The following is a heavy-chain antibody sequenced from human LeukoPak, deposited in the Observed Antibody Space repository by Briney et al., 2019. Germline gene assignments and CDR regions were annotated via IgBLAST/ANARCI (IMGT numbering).Heavy chain of an antibody. CDR2: IYPGDSDT. CDR1: GYSFTSYW. J-gene: IGHJ3*02. V-gene: IGHV5-51*01. D-gene: IGHD6-19*01. CDR3: ARPVGTVAAQYDAFDI. Sequence: GESLKISCKGSGYSFTSYWIGWVRQMPGKGLEWMGIIYPGDSDTRYSPSSQGQVTISADKSISTAYLQWSSLKASDTAMYYCARPVGTVAAQYDAFDIWGQGTMVTVSS.